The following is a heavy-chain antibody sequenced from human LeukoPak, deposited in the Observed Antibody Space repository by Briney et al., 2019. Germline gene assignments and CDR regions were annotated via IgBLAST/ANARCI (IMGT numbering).Heavy chain of an antibody. J-gene: IGHJ6*03. CDR3: ARGGGYYYDSRDYYYMDV. CDR2: IYYSGST. Sequence: SETLSLTCAVSGGSISSGGYSWSWIRQPPGKGLEWIGYIYYSGSTNYNPSLKSRVAISVDTSKNQFSLKLSSVTAADTAVYYCARGGGYYYDSRDYYYMDVWGKGTTVTVSS. V-gene: IGHV4-61*08. D-gene: IGHD3-22*01. CDR1: GGSISSGGYS.